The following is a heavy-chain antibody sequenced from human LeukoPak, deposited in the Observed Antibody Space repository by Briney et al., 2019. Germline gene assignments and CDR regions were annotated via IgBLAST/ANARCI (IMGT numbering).Heavy chain of an antibody. D-gene: IGHD2-21*02. CDR2: IYHSGST. CDR1: GGSISSGGYS. CDR3: ARSCGGDGDYYYYGMDV. V-gene: IGHV4-30-2*01. J-gene: IGHJ6*02. Sequence: PSETLSLTCAVSGGSISSGGYSWSWIRQPPGKGLEWIGYIYHSGSTYYNPSLKSRVTISVDRSKHQFSLKLSSVTAADTAVYYCARSCGGDGDYYYYGMDVWGQGTTVTVSS.